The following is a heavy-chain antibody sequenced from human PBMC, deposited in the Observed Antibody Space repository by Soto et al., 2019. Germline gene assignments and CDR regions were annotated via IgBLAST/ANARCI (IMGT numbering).Heavy chain of an antibody. V-gene: IGHV3-48*02. D-gene: IGHD3-22*01. J-gene: IGHJ4*02. Sequence: EVQLVESGGGLVQPGGSLRLSCTASGFTFSSYSMNWVRQAPGKGLEWISYITSTGSTIYYADSVEGRFTISRDNAKNSLYLQMNGLRDEDTAVYYCATLKGGHHFDSSGFHSADYWGQGTLVTVSS. CDR2: ITSTGSTI. CDR3: ATLKGGHHFDSSGFHSADY. CDR1: GFTFSSYS.